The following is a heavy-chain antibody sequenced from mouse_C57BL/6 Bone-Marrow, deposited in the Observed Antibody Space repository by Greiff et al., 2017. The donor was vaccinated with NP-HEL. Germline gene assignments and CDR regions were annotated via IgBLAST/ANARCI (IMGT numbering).Heavy chain of an antibody. Sequence: QVQLKESGAELARPGASVKLSCKASGYTFTSYGISWVKQRTGQCLEWIGEIYPRSGNTYYNEKFKGKATLTADKSSSTAYMELRSLTSEDSAVYFCARSGLRSWFAYWGQGTLVTVSA. D-gene: IGHD1-1*01. CDR1: GYTFTSYG. CDR2: IYPRSGNT. V-gene: IGHV1-81*01. J-gene: IGHJ3*01. CDR3: ARSGLRSWFAY.